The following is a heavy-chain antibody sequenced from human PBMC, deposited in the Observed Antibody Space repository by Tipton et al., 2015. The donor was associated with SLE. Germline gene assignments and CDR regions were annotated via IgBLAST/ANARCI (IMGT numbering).Heavy chain of an antibody. D-gene: IGHD3-3*01. V-gene: IGHV4-61*09. CDR1: GGSISSGSYY. Sequence: TLSLTCTVSGGSISSGSYYWSWIRQPAGKGLEWIGHIYTSGSTNYNPSLKSRVTISVDTSKNQFSLKLSSVTAADTAVYYCARRPPSITIFGGDWGQGTLVTVSS. J-gene: IGHJ4*02. CDR3: ARRPPSITIFGGD. CDR2: IYTSGST.